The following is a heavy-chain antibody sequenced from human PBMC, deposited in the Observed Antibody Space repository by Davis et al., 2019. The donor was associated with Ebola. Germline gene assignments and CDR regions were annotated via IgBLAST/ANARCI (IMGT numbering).Heavy chain of an antibody. V-gene: IGHV1-69*13. J-gene: IGHJ4*02. Sequence: SVKVSCKASGGTFSSYAISWVRQAPGQGLEWMGGIIPIFGTANYAQKFQGRVTITADESTSTAYMELSSLRSEDTAVYYCARDLGLYDYVWGSYRTLDYWGQGTLVTVSS. CDR1: GGTFSSYA. CDR2: IIPIFGTA. CDR3: ARDLGLYDYVWGSYRTLDY. D-gene: IGHD3-16*02.